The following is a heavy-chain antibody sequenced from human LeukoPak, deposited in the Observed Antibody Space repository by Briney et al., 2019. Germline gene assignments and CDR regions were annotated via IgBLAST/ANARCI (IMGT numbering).Heavy chain of an antibody. CDR2: ISYDESHK. D-gene: IGHD2-15*01. Sequence: QPGGSLRLSCAASGFTFSNYGMHWVRQAPGKGLEWVAVISYDESHKYYADSVKGRFTISRDNSKNTLYLQMNRLSPEDTAVYYGAEGAGAATNAAYYGMDVWGQGTTVTVSS. CDR3: AEGAGAATNAAYYGMDV. CDR1: GFTFSNYG. V-gene: IGHV3-30*18. J-gene: IGHJ6*02.